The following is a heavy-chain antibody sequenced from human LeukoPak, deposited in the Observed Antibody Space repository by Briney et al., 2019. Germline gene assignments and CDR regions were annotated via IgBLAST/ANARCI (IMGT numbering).Heavy chain of an antibody. V-gene: IGHV4-30-2*03. Sequence: PSQTLSLTCTVSGGSISSGGYYWSWIRQPPGKGLEWIGYIYHSGSTYYNPSLKSRVTISVDTSKNQFSLKVSSVTAADTAVYYCAKIVSAANELDFDHWGRGTLVTVSS. CDR1: GGSISSGGYY. J-gene: IGHJ4*02. CDR2: IYHSGST. CDR3: AKIVSAANELDFDH. D-gene: IGHD2-2*01.